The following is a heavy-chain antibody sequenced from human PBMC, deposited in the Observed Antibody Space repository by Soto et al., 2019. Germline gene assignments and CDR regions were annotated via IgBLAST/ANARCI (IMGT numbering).Heavy chain of an antibody. J-gene: IGHJ4*02. V-gene: IGHV3-23*01. D-gene: IGHD7-27*01. CDR2: ISNGGEYT. Sequence: PGGSLRLSCAASGFTFSGYYLSWVRQAPGKGLEWVSAISNGGEYTHYADSVKGRLTVSRDNAKNTLLLEMNSLRVEDTAIYCCEKDFWVLWGQGTRVTVSS. CDR1: GFTFSGYY. CDR3: EKDFWVL.